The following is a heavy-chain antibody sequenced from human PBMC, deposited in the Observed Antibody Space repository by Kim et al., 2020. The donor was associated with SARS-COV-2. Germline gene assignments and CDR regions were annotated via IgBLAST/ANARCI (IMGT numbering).Heavy chain of an antibody. CDR2: TWHNGNP. D-gene: IGHD2-21*01. J-gene: IGHJ5*02. CDR1: GGSISINKW. V-gene: IGHV4-4*02. Sequence: SETLSLTCTVSGGSISINKWWSWVRQSPGKGLEWIGETWHNGNPNYNPSLNSRVTILVDKSKNQFSLKLTSVTAADTAIYYCARDDSYSKAEHYFDPWGEGILVTVSS. CDR3: ARDDSYSKAEHYFDP.